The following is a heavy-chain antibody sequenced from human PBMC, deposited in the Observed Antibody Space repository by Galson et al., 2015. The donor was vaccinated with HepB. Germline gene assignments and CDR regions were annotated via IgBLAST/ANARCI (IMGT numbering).Heavy chain of an antibody. CDR1: GFTFSSYG. CDR2: IRYDGSQN. V-gene: IGHV3-30*02. Sequence: SLRLSCAASGFTFSSYGIHWVRQAPGKGLEWVAFIRYDGSQNNHADPVKGRFTISRDNSKNTVFLQMNSLGPDDTAVYYCAKELRPLGLSAFDIWGQGTMVRVSS. D-gene: IGHD3/OR15-3a*01. J-gene: IGHJ3*02. CDR3: AKELRPLGLSAFDI.